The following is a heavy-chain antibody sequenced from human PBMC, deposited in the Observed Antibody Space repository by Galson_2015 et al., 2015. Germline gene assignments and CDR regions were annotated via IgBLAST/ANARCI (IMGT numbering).Heavy chain of an antibody. V-gene: IGHV5-51*01. CDR2: IYLGDSDT. J-gene: IGHJ6*03. D-gene: IGHD4-11*01. CDR3: ARHTTVTTGYYYYYMDV. Sequence: QSGAEVKKPGESLKISCKGSGYSFTSYWIGWVRQMPGKGLEWMGIIYLGDSDTRYSPSFQGQVTISADKSISTAYLQWSSLKASDTAMYYCARHTTVTTGYYYYYMDVWGKGTTVTVSS. CDR1: GYSFTSYW.